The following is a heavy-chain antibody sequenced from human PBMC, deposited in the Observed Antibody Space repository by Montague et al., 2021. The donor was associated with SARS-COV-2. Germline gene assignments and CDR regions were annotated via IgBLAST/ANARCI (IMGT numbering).Heavy chain of an antibody. CDR2: IQHGGST. J-gene: IGHJ6*03. CDR3: ARGGDGVVRSPILVVGPYYSYYYLDV. Sequence: SKTLSLTCAVHGGSFSTYSWNWIRQPPGKGLEWIGEIQHGGSTNYNLSLKSRVTISADTSKNQFSLKLTSVAAADTAVYYCARGGDGVVRSPILVVGPYYSYYYLDVWGSGTPVTVSS. D-gene: IGHD3-22*01. CDR1: GGSFSTYS. V-gene: IGHV4-34*01.